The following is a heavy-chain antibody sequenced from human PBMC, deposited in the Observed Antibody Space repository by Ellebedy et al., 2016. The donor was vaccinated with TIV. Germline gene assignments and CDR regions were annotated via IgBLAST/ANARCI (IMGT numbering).Heavy chain of an antibody. V-gene: IGHV4-59*01. Sequence: SETLSLTCTVSGGSISSYCWSWIRQPPGKGLEWIGYIYYSGSTNYNPSLKSRVTISVDTSKNQFSLKLSSVTAADTAVYYCARGVVAVMGDAFDIWGQGTMVTVSS. J-gene: IGHJ3*02. CDR2: IYYSGST. CDR3: ARGVVAVMGDAFDI. D-gene: IGHD3-22*01. CDR1: GGSISSYC.